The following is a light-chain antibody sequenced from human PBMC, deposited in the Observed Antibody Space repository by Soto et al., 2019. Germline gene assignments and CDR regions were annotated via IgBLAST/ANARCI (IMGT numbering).Light chain of an antibody. CDR3: QHFDSSPPVT. J-gene: IGKJ4*01. CDR1: QSISSSY. Sequence: EIVLTQSPGTLSLSPGERATLSCRASQSISSSYLAWYRQRPGQAPRLLIYGASTRATGIPDRFGGSGSGTDFTLTISRLEPEDFAVYYCQHFDSSPPVTFGEGTKVEIK. CDR2: GAS. V-gene: IGKV3-20*01.